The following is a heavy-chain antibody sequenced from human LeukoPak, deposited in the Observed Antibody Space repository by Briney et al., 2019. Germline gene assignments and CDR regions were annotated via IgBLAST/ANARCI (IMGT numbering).Heavy chain of an antibody. CDR1: GFTFSSYW. V-gene: IGHV3-7*03. D-gene: IGHD3-16*02. Sequence: GGSLRLSCAASGFTFSSYWMSLVRQAPGKGLEWVDNIKRDGSEKYYVDSVKGRFTISRDNAKNSLYLQMNSLRAEDTAVYYCAKDYDYVWGSYRYYFDYWGQGTLVTVSS. CDR3: AKDYDYVWGSYRYYFDY. J-gene: IGHJ4*02. CDR2: IKRDGSEK.